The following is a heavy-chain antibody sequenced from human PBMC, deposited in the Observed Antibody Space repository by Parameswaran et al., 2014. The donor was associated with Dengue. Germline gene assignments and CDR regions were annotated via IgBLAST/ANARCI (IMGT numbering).Heavy chain of an antibody. CDR2: ITSTSSHT. J-gene: IGHJ6*02. D-gene: IGHD3-16*01. V-gene: IGHV3-11*03. CDR3: ARAGRARFDSVGSDYEYRGLDV. Sequence: VRQMPGKGLEWISYITSTSSHTVYADSVKGRFTISRDNARNSLYLQMNSLRVDDTAVYYCARAGRARFDSVGSDYEYRGLDVWGQGTTVTVSS.